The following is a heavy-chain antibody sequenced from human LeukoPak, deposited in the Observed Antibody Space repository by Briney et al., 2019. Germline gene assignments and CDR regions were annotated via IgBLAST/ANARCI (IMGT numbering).Heavy chain of an antibody. Sequence: GGSLRLSCAASGFTFSSYAMTWFRQAPGKGLEWVSTLTDSGGSTFYADSVKGRLTIPRDNSKSTLYLQMNSLRAEDTAIYYCAKVDCGSSGCRRVDYWGQGTLVTVSS. CDR1: GFTFSSYA. CDR3: AKVDCGSSGCRRVDY. D-gene: IGHD2-2*01. V-gene: IGHV3-23*01. CDR2: LTDSGGST. J-gene: IGHJ4*02.